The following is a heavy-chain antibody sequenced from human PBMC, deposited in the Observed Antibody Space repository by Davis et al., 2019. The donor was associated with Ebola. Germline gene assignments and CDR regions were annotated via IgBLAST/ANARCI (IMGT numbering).Heavy chain of an antibody. CDR2: ISGSGGST. V-gene: IGHV3-23*01. Sequence: PGGSLRLSCAASGFTFSSYAMSWVRQAPGKGLEWVPAISGSGGSTYYADSVKGRFTISRDNAKNSLYLQMNSLRDEDTAVYYCAREGTYYYDSSGSLLYYYGMDVWGQGTTVTVSS. CDR1: GFTFSSYA. CDR3: AREGTYYYDSSGSLLYYYGMDV. D-gene: IGHD3-22*01. J-gene: IGHJ6*02.